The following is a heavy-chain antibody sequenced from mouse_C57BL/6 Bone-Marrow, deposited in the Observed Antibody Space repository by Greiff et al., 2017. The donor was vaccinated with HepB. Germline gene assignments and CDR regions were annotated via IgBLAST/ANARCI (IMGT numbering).Heavy chain of an antibody. D-gene: IGHD2-1*01. CDR2: ISGGGGNT. CDR1: GFTFSSYT. J-gene: IGHJ1*03. V-gene: IGHV5-9*01. CDR3: ARYDGNYWYFDV. Sequence: EVNVVESGGGLVKPGGSLKLSCAASGFTFSSYTMSWVRQTPEKRLEWVATISGGGGNTYYPDSVKGRFTISRDNAKNTLYLQMSSLRSEDTALYYCARYDGNYWYFDVWGTGTTVTVSS.